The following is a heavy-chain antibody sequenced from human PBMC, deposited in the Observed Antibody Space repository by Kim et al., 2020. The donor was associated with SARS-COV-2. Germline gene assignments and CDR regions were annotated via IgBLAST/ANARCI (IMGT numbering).Heavy chain of an antibody. D-gene: IGHD5-12*01. Sequence: PSLKSRVTISVDTSKNQFSLKLSSVTAADTAVYYCARVTVATTHRHGMDVWGQGTTVTVSS. J-gene: IGHJ6*02. CDR3: ARVTVATTHRHGMDV. V-gene: IGHV4-34*01.